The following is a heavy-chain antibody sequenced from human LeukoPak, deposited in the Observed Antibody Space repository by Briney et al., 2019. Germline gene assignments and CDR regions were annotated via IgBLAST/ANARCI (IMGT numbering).Heavy chain of an antibody. CDR1: GGSITKNGYY. V-gene: IGHV4-39*07. J-gene: IGHJ3*02. Sequence: NPSETLSLTCSVSGGSITKNGYYWGWIRQSPETGLEWIGSMHYSGSTYYNPSLNSRVTISVDTSKNQFSLKLTSVTAADTAVYYRGKSEDAFDIWGQGTMVTVSS. CDR3: GKSEDAFDI. CDR2: MHYSGST. D-gene: IGHD1-14*01.